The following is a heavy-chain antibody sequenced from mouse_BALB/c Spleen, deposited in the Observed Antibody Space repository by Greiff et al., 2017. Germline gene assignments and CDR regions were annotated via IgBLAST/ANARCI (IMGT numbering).Heavy chain of an antibody. CDR3: ARYSHLLYGNYEGYYAMDY. Sequence: EVQLQESGPSLVKPSQTLSLTCSVTGDSITSGYWNWIRKFPGNKLEYMGYISYSGSTYYNPSLKSRISITRDTSKNQYYLQLNSVTTEDTATYYCARYSHLLYGNYEGYYAMDYWGQGTSVTVSS. V-gene: IGHV3-8*02. CDR2: ISYSGST. D-gene: IGHD2-1*01. J-gene: IGHJ4*01. CDR1: GDSITSGY.